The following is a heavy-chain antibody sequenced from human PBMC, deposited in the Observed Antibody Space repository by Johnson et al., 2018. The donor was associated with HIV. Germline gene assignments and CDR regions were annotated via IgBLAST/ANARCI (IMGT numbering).Heavy chain of an antibody. CDR2: IGTAGDT. J-gene: IGHJ3*01. CDR3: YCTDHFGAGSESKGTFDA. V-gene: IGHV3-13*01. CDR1: GFTFSTHD. Sequence: EVQLVESGGGLVQPGGSLRLSCAASGFTFSTHDMHWVRHASGKGLEWVSAIGTAGDTYYPGPSKGRFTISRENAKNTLYLQLTSLRQDDTAVYSCYCTDHFGAGSESKGTFDAWGQGTMVTVSS. D-gene: IGHD3-10*01.